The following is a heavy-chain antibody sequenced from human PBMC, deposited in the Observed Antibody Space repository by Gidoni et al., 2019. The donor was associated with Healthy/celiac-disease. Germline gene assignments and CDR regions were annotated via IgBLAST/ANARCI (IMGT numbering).Heavy chain of an antibody. CDR3: ARVKVGYCSSTSCYSIAFDI. CDR1: GGSLSSGASY. CDR2: IYYSGSN. J-gene: IGHJ3*02. D-gene: IGHD2-2*01. Sequence: QVQLQESGPGLVKPSQTLSLTCTVSGGSLSSGASYWCWIRQPPGKGLEWIGYIYYSGSNYYNPSLKSRVTISVDTSKNQFSLKLSAVTAADTAVYYCARVKVGYCSSTSCYSIAFDIWGQGTMVTVSS. V-gene: IGHV4-30-4*01.